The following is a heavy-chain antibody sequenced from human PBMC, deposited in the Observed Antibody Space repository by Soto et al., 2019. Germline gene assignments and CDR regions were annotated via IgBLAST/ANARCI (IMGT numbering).Heavy chain of an antibody. D-gene: IGHD2-2*01. CDR2: IGPNPANT. V-gene: IGHV3-23*04. Sequence: VQLVESGGGVVQPGRSLRLSCAASGFTFSTSGMLWVRQPPGEGLEWVSAIGPNPANTKYTDSVKGRFTISRDNSKNTVFLQMSTLRAEDTALYYCATARHCSSDACPAAEWGQGTLITVSS. J-gene: IGHJ4*02. CDR1: GFTFSTSG. CDR3: ATARHCSSDACPAAE.